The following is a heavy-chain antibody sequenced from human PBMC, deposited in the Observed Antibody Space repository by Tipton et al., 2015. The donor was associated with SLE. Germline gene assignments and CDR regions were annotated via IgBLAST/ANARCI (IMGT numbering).Heavy chain of an antibody. V-gene: IGHV4-34*01. Sequence: TLSLTCAVYGGSFSGYYWSWIRQPLGKGLEWIGEINHSGSTNYNPSLKSRVTISVDTSKNQFSLKLSSVTAADTAVYYCARRCQYQLLRWGQGTLVTVSS. CDR1: GGSFSGYY. J-gene: IGHJ4*02. CDR3: ARRCQYQLLR. D-gene: IGHD2-2*01. CDR2: INHSGST.